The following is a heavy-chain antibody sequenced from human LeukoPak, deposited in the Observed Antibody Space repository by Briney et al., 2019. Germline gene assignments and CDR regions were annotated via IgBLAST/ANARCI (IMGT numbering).Heavy chain of an antibody. CDR3: ASLPGYCSGGSCDNWFDP. CDR2: ISAYNGNT. CDR1: GYTFTSYG. J-gene: IGHJ5*02. Sequence: ASVKVSCKASGYTFTSYGISWVRHAPGQGLEWMGWISAYNGNTNYAQKLQGRVTMTTDTSTSTAYMELRSLRSDDTAVYYCASLPGYCSGGSCDNWFDPWGQGTLVTVSS. D-gene: IGHD2-15*01. V-gene: IGHV1-18*01.